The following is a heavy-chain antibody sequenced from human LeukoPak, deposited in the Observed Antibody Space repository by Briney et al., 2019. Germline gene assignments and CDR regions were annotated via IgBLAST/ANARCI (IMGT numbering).Heavy chain of an antibody. V-gene: IGHV4-59*01. Sequence: SETLSLTCTVSGGSISSYYWSWIRQPPGKGLEWIGYIHYSGSTNYKSSLKSRVTISVDTSKNQFSLKLSSVTAADTAVYYCARLTGYSSESWFDPCGQGTLVTVSS. D-gene: IGHD3-9*01. CDR3: ARLTGYSSESWFDP. CDR1: GGSISSYY. J-gene: IGHJ5*02. CDR2: IHYSGST.